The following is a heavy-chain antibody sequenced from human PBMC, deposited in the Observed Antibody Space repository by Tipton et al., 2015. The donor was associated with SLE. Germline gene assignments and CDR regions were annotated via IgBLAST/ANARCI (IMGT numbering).Heavy chain of an antibody. D-gene: IGHD1-26*01. V-gene: IGHV4-4*07. CDR2: IYTSGST. J-gene: IGHJ6*03. CDR3: ARGVGTTKGDSYYYYMDV. CDR1: GGSISNYY. Sequence: LRLSCTVSGGSISNYYYNWIRQPAGKGLEWIGRIYTSGSTNYNPSLKSRVTMSVDTSKSQFSLKLSSVTAADTAVYYCARGVGTTKGDSYYYYMDVWGKGTTVTVSS.